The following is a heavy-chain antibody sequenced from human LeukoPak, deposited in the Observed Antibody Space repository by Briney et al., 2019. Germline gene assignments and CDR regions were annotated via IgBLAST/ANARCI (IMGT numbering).Heavy chain of an antibody. CDR2: IYSGGST. V-gene: IGHV3-66*01. Sequence: GGSLRLSCAASGFTVSSNYMSWVRQAPGKGLEWVSVIYSGGSTYYADSVKGRFTISRDNSKNTLYLQMNSLRAEGTAVYYCARVSSSWTYYFDYWGQGTLVTVSS. CDR1: GFTVSSNY. CDR3: ARVSSSWTYYFDY. J-gene: IGHJ4*02. D-gene: IGHD6-13*01.